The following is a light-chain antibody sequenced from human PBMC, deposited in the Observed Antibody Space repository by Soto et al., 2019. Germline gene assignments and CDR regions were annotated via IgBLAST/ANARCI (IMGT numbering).Light chain of an antibody. CDR2: GAS. Sequence: EIVMTQSPATLSVSPGERATLSCRASQSVSSNLAWYQQKPGQAPRLLISGASNRATGTPDRFSGSGSGTDFTLTITSLEPEDFAVFYCHQYGSSPPTFGQGTKVDIK. CDR3: HQYGSSPPT. J-gene: IGKJ1*01. V-gene: IGKV3-20*01. CDR1: QSVSSN.